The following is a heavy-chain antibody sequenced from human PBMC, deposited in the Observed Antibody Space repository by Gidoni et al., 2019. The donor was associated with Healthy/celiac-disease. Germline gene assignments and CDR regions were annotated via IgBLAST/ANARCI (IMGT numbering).Heavy chain of an antibody. CDR2: IWYDGSNK. J-gene: IGHJ3*02. CDR3: ARDLASWAFDI. D-gene: IGHD5-12*01. Sequence: QVQLVESGGGVVQPGRSLRLSCAASGFTFSSYGMHWVRQAPGKGLEWVAVIWYDGSNKYYADSVKGRFTISRDNSKNTLYLQMNSLRAEDTAVYYCARDLASWAFDIWGQGTMVTVSS. CDR1: GFTFSSYG. V-gene: IGHV3-33*08.